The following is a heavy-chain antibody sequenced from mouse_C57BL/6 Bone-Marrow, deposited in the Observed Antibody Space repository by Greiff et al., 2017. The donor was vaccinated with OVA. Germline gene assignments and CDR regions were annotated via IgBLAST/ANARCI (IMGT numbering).Heavy chain of an antibody. CDR3: AREGTTVEPLDY. Sequence: QVHVKQPGAELVKPGASVKLSCKASGYTFTSYWMHWVKQRPGQGLEWIGMIHPNSGSTNYNEKFKSKATLTVDKSSSTAYMQLSSLTSEDSAVYYCAREGTTVEPLDYWGQGTTLTVSS. V-gene: IGHV1-64*01. CDR1: GYTFTSYW. J-gene: IGHJ2*01. D-gene: IGHD1-1*01. CDR2: IHPNSGST.